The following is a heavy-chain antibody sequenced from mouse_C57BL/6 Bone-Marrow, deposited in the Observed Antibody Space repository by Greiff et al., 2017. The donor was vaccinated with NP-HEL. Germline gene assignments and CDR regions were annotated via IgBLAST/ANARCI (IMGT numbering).Heavy chain of an antibody. Sequence: DVQLVESGGGLVKPGGSLKLSCAASGFTFSSYAMSWVRQTPEKRLEWVATISDGGSYTYYPDNVKGRFTISRDNAKNNLYLQMSHLKSEDTAMYYCARAPYYSNPFDYWGQGTTLTVSS. J-gene: IGHJ2*01. CDR1: GFTFSSYA. CDR3: ARAPYYSNPFDY. V-gene: IGHV5-4*01. D-gene: IGHD2-5*01. CDR2: ISDGGSYT.